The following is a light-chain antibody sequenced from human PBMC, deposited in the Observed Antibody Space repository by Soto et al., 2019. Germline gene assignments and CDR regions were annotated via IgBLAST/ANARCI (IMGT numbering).Light chain of an antibody. CDR2: EDS. Sequence: QSALTQPASVSGSPGQSITISCTGTSSDVGNYNLVSWYQQYPGKAPKLMIYEDSKRPSGVSNRFSGSKSDNTASLTISWLQAEDEGDYYCCSYAGSSTSVLFGGGTKLTVL. CDR3: CSYAGSSTSVL. J-gene: IGLJ2*01. V-gene: IGLV2-23*01. CDR1: SSDVGNYNL.